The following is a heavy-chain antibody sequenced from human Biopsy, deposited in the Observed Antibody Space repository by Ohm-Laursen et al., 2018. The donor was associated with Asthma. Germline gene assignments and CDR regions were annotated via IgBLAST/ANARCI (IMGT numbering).Heavy chain of an antibody. CDR1: GDAMSTSGSY. J-gene: IGHJ2*01. CDR3: ARAVSSSSYWYFDL. V-gene: IGHV4-39*02. Sequence: SQTLSLTCIVSGDAMSTSGSYWGWIRQSPGKGLEWIGGIYYSDRTYYNPSLGSRVTISAATSRNHFSLKVTSVTAADTAVYYCARAVSSSSYWYFDLWGRGDLVTVSS. D-gene: IGHD6-6*01. CDR2: IYYSDRT.